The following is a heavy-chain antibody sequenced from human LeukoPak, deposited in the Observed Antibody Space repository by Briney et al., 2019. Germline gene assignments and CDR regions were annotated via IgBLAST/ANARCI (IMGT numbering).Heavy chain of an antibody. Sequence: PSQTLSLTCTVSGGSISSGDYYWSWIRQPPGKGLEWIGYIYYSGSTYYNPSLKSRVTISVDTSKNQFSLKLNSVTAADTAVYYCARLRIVGATTIDYWGQGTLVTVSS. CDR3: ARLRIVGATTIDY. J-gene: IGHJ4*02. V-gene: IGHV4-30-4*08. CDR2: IYYSGST. D-gene: IGHD1-26*01. CDR1: GGSISSGDYY.